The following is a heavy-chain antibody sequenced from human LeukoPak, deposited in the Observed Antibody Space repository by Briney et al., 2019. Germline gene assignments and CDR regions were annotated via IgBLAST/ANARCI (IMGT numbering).Heavy chain of an antibody. J-gene: IGHJ4*02. Sequence: GGSLRLSCAASGFTVSSNYMSWVRQAPGKGLEWVSVIYTGGSTYYADSVKGRLTISRDNSKNTLYLQMNSLRAEDTAVYYCASGSYSHYFDYWGQGTLVTVSS. V-gene: IGHV3-53*01. CDR3: ASGSYSHYFDY. CDR1: GFTVSSNY. D-gene: IGHD1-26*01. CDR2: IYTGGST.